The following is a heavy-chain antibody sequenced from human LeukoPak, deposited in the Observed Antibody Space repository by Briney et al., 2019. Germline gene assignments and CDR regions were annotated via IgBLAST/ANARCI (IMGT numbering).Heavy chain of an antibody. CDR3: ARDGYNDIYYMDV. Sequence: GGSLRLSCAASGFTFSSYAMHWVRRAPGKGLEWVAVISYDGSNKYYADSVKGRFTISRDNSKNTLYLQMNSLRAEDTAVYYCARDGYNDIYYMDVWGKGTTVAVSS. CDR1: GFTFSSYA. J-gene: IGHJ6*03. V-gene: IGHV3-30*04. D-gene: IGHD5-24*01. CDR2: ISYDGSNK.